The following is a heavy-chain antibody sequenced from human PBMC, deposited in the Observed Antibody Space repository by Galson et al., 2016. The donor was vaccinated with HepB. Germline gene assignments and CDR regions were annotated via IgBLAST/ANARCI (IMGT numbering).Heavy chain of an antibody. CDR2: IYWDDNM. Sequence: PALVKPTQTLTLTCTFSGFSLTTNGVGVGWIRQPPGKTLEWLALIYWDDNMRYSPSLKSRLTITKDTSENQVLLTMTNMDPVDSAKYYCARLYNNGRLLDYWGPGALVSVSS. CDR3: ARLYNNGRLLDY. D-gene: IGHD3-10*01. J-gene: IGHJ4*02. CDR1: GFSLTTNGVG. V-gene: IGHV2-5*02.